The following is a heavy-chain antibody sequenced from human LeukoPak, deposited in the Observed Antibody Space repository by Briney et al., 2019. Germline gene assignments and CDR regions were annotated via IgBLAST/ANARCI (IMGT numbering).Heavy chain of an antibody. CDR3: AREPRKDGHNGMDV. Sequence: ASAKVSCKASGGTFSSYAISWVRQAPGQGLEWVGIINPGDGGTSYAQKFQGRATLSRDTSTSTLYMELSSLRSEDTALYYCAREPRKDGHNGMDVWGQGTTVTVSS. CDR2: INPGDGGT. V-gene: IGHV1-46*01. CDR1: GGTFSSYA. D-gene: IGHD5-24*01. J-gene: IGHJ6*02.